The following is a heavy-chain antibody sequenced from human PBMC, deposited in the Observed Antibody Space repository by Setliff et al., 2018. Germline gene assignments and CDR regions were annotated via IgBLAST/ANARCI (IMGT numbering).Heavy chain of an antibody. Sequence: SETLSLTCAAYGGTFSDYHWTWIRQSPEKGLEWIGEINHRGSTNYSPSLKSRVTISIDKSKNQFSLKLSSVTAADTAVYYCARPPRGGRWYFDLWGRGTLVTVSS. CDR1: GGTFSDYH. V-gene: IGHV4-34*01. D-gene: IGHD3-16*01. J-gene: IGHJ2*01. CDR2: INHRGST. CDR3: ARPPRGGRWYFDL.